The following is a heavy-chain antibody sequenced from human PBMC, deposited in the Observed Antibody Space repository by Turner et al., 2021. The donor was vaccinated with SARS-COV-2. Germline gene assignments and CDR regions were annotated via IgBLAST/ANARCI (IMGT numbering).Heavy chain of an antibody. V-gene: IGHV4-39*01. CDR1: GGSISSCSSY. D-gene: IGHD5-18*01. J-gene: IGHJ6*02. CDR3: ASLMDTAMDYYGTDV. Sequence: QLQLQESGPGLVKPSETLSLTGPVSGGSISSCSSYWGWIRQPPGKGLEWIGNSYYSGSAYYNPYHKSRVTISVDLSKNKFTLKLTSVTAADTAVYYCASLMDTAMDYYGTDVWGQGTTVTVSS. CDR2: SYYSGSA.